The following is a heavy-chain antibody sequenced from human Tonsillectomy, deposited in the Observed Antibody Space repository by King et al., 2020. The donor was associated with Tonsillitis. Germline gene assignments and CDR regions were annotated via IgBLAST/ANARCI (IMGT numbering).Heavy chain of an antibody. CDR3: ARVISMVRGVIYDDY. CDR1: GVSFSDYY. D-gene: IGHD3-10*01. J-gene: IGHJ4*02. Sequence: VQLQQWGAGLLKPSETLSLTCAVYGVSFSDYYWSWLRQPPGKGLEWIGEINHSGSTNYNPSLKSRVTISVDTSKNQFSLKLSSVTAADTAVYYCARVISMVRGVIYDDYWGQGTLVTVSS. CDR2: INHSGST. V-gene: IGHV4-34*01.